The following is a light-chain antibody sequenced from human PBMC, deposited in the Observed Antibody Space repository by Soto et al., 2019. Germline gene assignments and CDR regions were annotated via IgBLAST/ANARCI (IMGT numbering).Light chain of an antibody. CDR3: QQYGNSPWT. CDR1: QSVSNNY. J-gene: IGKJ1*01. V-gene: IGKV3-20*01. Sequence: EIVLTQSPGTLSLSPGERETHSCRAXQSVSNNYLAWYQQKPGQAPRLLIYGASNRPTGIPDRFSGSGSGTDFTLTICRLEPEDFVVYYCQQYGNSPWTFGQGTKVDIK. CDR2: GAS.